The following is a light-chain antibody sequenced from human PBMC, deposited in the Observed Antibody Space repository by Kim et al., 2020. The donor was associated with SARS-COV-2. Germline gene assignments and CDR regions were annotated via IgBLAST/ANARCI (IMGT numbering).Light chain of an antibody. CDR3: QVWYSSSDHPV. Sequence: SSELTQPPSVSVAPGKTARITCGGNNIGSKSVHWYQQKPGQAPVLVIYYDSDRPSGIPERFSGSNSGNTATLTISRVEAGDEADYYCQVWYSSSDHPVFG. CDR2: YDS. J-gene: IGLJ3*02. CDR1: NIGSKS. V-gene: IGLV3-21*04.